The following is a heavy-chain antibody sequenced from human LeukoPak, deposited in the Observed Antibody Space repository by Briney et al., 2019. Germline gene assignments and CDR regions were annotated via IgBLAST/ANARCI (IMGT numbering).Heavy chain of an antibody. J-gene: IGHJ5*02. V-gene: IGHV1-46*01. Sequence: APVKVSCKASGYTFTSYYMHWVRQAPGQGLEWMGIINPSGGSTSYAQKFQGRVTMTRDMSTSTDHMELSSLRSEDTAVYYCARDNSAEDTAWWFDPWGQGTLVTVSS. CDR3: ARDNSAEDTAWWFDP. CDR2: INPSGGST. CDR1: GYTFTSYY. D-gene: IGHD1-14*01.